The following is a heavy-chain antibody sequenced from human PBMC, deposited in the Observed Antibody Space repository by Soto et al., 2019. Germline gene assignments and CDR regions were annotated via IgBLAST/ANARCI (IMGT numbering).Heavy chain of an antibody. V-gene: IGHV1-69*13. CDR1: GGTFSSYA. J-gene: IGHJ4*02. CDR2: IIPIFGTA. CDR3: ATAPPYLQWLENYFDS. Sequence: ASVKVSCKASGGTFSSYAISWVRQAPGQGLEWMGGIIPIFGTANYAQKFQGRVTITADESTSTAYMELSSLRSEDTAVYYCATAPPYLQWLENYFDSWGQGTLVTVSS. D-gene: IGHD6-19*01.